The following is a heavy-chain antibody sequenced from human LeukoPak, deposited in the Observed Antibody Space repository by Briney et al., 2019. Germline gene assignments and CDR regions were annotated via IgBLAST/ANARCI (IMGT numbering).Heavy chain of an antibody. CDR3: AKLGYDSSGYDFDY. Sequence: GRSLRLSCAASGFTFSSYGMHWVHQAPGKGLEWVAVISYDGSNKYYADSVKGRFTISRDNSKNTLYLQMNSLRAEDTAVYYCAKLGYDSSGYDFDYWGQGTLVTVSS. D-gene: IGHD3-22*01. CDR2: ISYDGSNK. CDR1: GFTFSSYG. V-gene: IGHV3-30*18. J-gene: IGHJ4*02.